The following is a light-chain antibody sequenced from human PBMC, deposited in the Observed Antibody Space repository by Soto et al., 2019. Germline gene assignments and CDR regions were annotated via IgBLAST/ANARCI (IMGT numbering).Light chain of an antibody. Sequence: QSVLTQPASVSGSPGQSITISCTGTSSDVGGYNYVAWYQQHPGKVPRLMIYEXXXXHSGVSNRFSGSKSGSTDSLTISGLQAEDYADYYCISYTSSSTSYVFGPGTKFTVL. CDR2: EXX. CDR1: SSDVGGYNY. CDR3: ISYTSSSTSYV. J-gene: IGLJ1*01. V-gene: IGLV2-14*03.